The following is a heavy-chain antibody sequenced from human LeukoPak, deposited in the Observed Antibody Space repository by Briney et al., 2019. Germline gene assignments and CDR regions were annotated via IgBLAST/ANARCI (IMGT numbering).Heavy chain of an antibody. CDR1: GFTFSSYG. V-gene: IGHV3-30*18. CDR3: AKDWGEATVTTWFDH. CDR2: ISYDGSNK. D-gene: IGHD4-11*01. Sequence: GGSLRLSCAASGFTFSSYGIHWVRQAPGKGLEWVAVISYDGSNKFYAESVKGLFTISRDNSKNTLFLQMNSLRPEDTAVYYCAKDWGEATVTTWFDHWGQGTLGAVSS. J-gene: IGHJ5*02.